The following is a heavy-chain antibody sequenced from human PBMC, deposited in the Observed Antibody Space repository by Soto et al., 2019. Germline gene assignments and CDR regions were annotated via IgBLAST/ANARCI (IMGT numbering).Heavy chain of an antibody. Sequence: GASVKVSCKASGYTFTSYDINWVRQATGQGLEWMGWMNPNSGNTGYAQKFQGRVTMTRNTSISTAYMELSSLRSEDTAVYYCARDPIRDGYNNGLDYWGRGTLVTVS. CDR3: ARDPIRDGYNNGLDY. CDR1: GYTFTSYD. D-gene: IGHD5-12*01. J-gene: IGHJ4*02. CDR2: MNPNSGNT. V-gene: IGHV1-8*01.